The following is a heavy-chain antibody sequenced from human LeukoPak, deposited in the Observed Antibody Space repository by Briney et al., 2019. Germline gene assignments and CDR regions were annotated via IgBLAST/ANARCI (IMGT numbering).Heavy chain of an antibody. Sequence: PSETLSLTCTVSGGSISSGGYYWSWIRQPPGKGLEWIGYIYHSGSTYYNPSLKSRVTISVDRSKNQFSLKLSSVSAADTAVYYCVRGREDTAMVLAFDIWGQGTMVTVSS. CDR3: VRGREDTAMVLAFDI. CDR1: GGSISSGGYY. J-gene: IGHJ3*02. D-gene: IGHD5-18*01. CDR2: IYHSGST. V-gene: IGHV4-30-2*01.